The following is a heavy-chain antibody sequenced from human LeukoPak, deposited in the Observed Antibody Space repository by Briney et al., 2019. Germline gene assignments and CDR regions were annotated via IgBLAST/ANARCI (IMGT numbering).Heavy chain of an antibody. Sequence: WASVKVSCKASGYTFTSYAMHWVRQAPGQRLEWVGWMNPNNSDIGYAQKFQGRVTMTRNTSIGTAYMELSSLRSGDTAIYYCVRVPPGTTIYAYWGQGTLVTVSS. CDR2: MNPNNSDI. J-gene: IGHJ4*02. D-gene: IGHD1-14*01. V-gene: IGHV1-8*02. CDR1: GYTFTSYA. CDR3: VRVPPGTTIYAY.